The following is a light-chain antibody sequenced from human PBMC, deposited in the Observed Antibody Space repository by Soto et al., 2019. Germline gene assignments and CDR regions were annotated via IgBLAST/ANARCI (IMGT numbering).Light chain of an antibody. J-gene: IGKJ5*01. CDR1: QGIGTW. Sequence: DLQVIQSPSFVSASVGDIVSMTSRASQGIGTWLAWYQQKPGAAPNLLMSGASNLESGVPARFSGSGLGTHFTFTIVSLQPEDSATYYCQQSNCFPITFGQGTRLEIK. V-gene: IGKV1D-12*01. CDR3: QQSNCFPIT. CDR2: GAS.